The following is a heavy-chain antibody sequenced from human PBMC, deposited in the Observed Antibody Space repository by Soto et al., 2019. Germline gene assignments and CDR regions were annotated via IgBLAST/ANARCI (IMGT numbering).Heavy chain of an antibody. V-gene: IGHV4-34*01. CDR1: GGSFSDYY. D-gene: IGHD3-3*01. J-gene: IGHJ6*02. CDR2: INRIGNT. Sequence: SETLSLTCDVSGGSFSDYYWTWIRQSPGKGLEWIGEINRIGNTNYNSSLQSRVAISIDTSKNQFSLKLNSVTAADTAVYYCARVGRVMIFGVVRRTRYGLDDWGQGTPVTVSS. CDR3: ARVGRVMIFGVVRRTRYGLDD.